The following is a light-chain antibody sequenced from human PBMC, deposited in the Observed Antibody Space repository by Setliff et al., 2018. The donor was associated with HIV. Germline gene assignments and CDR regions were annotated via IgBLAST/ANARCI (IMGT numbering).Light chain of an antibody. CDR2: EVR. V-gene: IGLV2-14*01. CDR3: SSYAITNTLP. Sequence: QSALTQPASVSGSPGQSITISCTGTSSAVGGYSSVSWYPQHPGQAPKLIIYEVRNRPSGVSNPFSGSKSGNTASLTTSGLQAEDEADYYCSSYAITNTLPFGTGTKVTVL. J-gene: IGLJ1*01. CDR1: SSAVGGYSS.